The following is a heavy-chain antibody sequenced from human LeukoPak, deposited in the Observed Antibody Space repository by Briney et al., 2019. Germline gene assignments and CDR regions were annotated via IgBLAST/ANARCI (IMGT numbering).Heavy chain of an antibody. CDR2: IIPIFGTA. J-gene: IGHJ4*02. V-gene: IGHV1-69*13. CDR3: ARAEDAVGTGDYVY. Sequence: GASVKVSCKASGCTFSSYAISWVRQAPGQGLEWMGGIIPIFGTANYAQKFQGRVTITADESTSTAYMELSSLRSEDTAVYYCARAEDAVGTGDYVYWGQGTLVTVSS. D-gene: IGHD7-27*01. CDR1: GCTFSSYA.